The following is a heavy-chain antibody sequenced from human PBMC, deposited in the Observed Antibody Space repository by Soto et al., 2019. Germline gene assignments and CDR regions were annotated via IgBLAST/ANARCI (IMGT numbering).Heavy chain of an antibody. D-gene: IGHD6-19*01. J-gene: IGHJ4*02. CDR2: INHSGST. V-gene: IGHV4-34*01. Sequence: KTSETLSLTCAVYGGSFSGYHWSWIRQPPGKGLEWIGEINHSGSTNYNPSLKSRVTISVDTSKNQFSLKLSSVTAADTAVYYCAREGAVAGDYWGQGALVTVSS. CDR1: GGSFSGYH. CDR3: AREGAVAGDY.